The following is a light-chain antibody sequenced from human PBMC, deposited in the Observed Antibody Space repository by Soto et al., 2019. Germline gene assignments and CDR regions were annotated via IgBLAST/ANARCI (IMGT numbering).Light chain of an antibody. V-gene: IGKV2-28*01. CDR3: MQALQTPPIT. J-gene: IGKJ5*01. CDR1: QAISNS. Sequence: MTQSPSSLSASMGDRVAITCRASQAISNSLAWYQQKPGQSPQLLIYLGSNRASGVPDRFSGSGSGTDFTLKISRVEAEDVGVYYCMQALQTPPITFGQGTRLEIK. CDR2: LGS.